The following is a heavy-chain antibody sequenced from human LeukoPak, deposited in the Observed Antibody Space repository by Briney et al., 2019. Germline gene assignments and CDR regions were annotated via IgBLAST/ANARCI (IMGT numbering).Heavy chain of an antibody. D-gene: IGHD3-3*01. J-gene: IGHJ6*03. CDR2: IYTSGST. V-gene: IGHV4-61*02. CDR3: ARRTVTIFGVVDYYYMDV. Sequence: PSQTLSLTCTVSGGSISSGSYYWSWIRQPAGKGLEWIGRIYTSGSTNYNPSLKSRVTISVDTSKNQFSLKQSSVTAADTAVYYCARRTVTIFGVVDYYYMDVRGKGTTVTVSS. CDR1: GGSISSGSYY.